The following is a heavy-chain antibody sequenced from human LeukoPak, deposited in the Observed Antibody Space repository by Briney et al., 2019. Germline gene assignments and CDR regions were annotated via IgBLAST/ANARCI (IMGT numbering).Heavy chain of an antibody. CDR1: GYTLTELS. J-gene: IGHJ4*02. V-gene: IGHV1-24*01. CDR3: ATQLSLAVAGTSDLYYFDY. Sequence: GASVKVSCKVSGYTLTELSMHWVRQAPGKGLEWMGGFDHEDGETIYAQKFQGRVTMTEDTSTDTAYMELSSLRSEDTAVYYCATQLSLAVAGTSDLYYFDYWGQGTLVTVSS. D-gene: IGHD6-19*01. CDR2: FDHEDGET.